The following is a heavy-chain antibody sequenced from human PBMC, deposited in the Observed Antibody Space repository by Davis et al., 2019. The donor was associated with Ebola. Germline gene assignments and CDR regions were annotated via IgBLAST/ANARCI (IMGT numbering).Heavy chain of an antibody. CDR2: ISAYNGNT. D-gene: IGHD4-17*01. CDR1: GYTFTTYG. J-gene: IGHJ4*02. CDR3: ARNDYGDYYFDY. Sequence: AASVKVSCKASGYTFTTYGISWVRQAPGQGLEWMGWISAYNGNTNYAQKLQGRVTMTTDTSTSTAYMELRSLRSDDTAVYYCARNDYGDYYFDYWGQGTLVTVSS. V-gene: IGHV1-18*01.